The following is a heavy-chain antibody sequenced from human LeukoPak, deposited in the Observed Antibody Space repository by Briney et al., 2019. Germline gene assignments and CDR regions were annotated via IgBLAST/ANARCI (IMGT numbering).Heavy chain of an antibody. CDR3: ARVGTDLWFGELLFHFDY. Sequence: GGSLRLSCAASGFTFSSYWMSRVRQAPGKGLEWVANIKQDGSEKYYVDSVKGRFTISRDNAKNSLYLQMNSLRAEDTAVYYCARVGTDLWFGELLFHFDYWGQGTLVAVSS. J-gene: IGHJ4*02. CDR1: GFTFSSYW. D-gene: IGHD3-10*01. CDR2: IKQDGSEK. V-gene: IGHV3-7*03.